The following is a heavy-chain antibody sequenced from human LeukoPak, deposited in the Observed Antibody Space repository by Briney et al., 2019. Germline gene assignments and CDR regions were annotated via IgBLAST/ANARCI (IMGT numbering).Heavy chain of an antibody. CDR1: GFTFSSCS. V-gene: IGHV3-21*01. J-gene: IGHJ4*02. Sequence: PGGSLRLSCAASGFTFSSCSMNWVRQAPGKGLEWVSSISSSSSYIYYADSVKGRFTISRDNAKNSLYLQMNSLRAEDTAVYYCARHLGTTFDYWGQGTLVTVSS. CDR3: ARHLGTTFDY. D-gene: IGHD1-1*01. CDR2: ISSSSSYI.